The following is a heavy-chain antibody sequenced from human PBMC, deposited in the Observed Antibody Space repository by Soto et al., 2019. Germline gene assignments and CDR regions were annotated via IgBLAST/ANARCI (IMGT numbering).Heavy chain of an antibody. CDR3: AMGTGTFEY. V-gene: IGHV6-1*01. J-gene: IGHJ4*02. CDR1: GDSVSSNSAA. D-gene: IGHD1-1*01. CDR2: TYYRSKWYN. Sequence: QTLSLTCAISGDSVSSNSAAWNCIRQSPSRGLEWLGRTYYRSKWYNDYAGSAKSRIIINPDTSKNQYSLQLNSVTPEDTAVYYCAMGTGTFEYWGQGILVTVYS.